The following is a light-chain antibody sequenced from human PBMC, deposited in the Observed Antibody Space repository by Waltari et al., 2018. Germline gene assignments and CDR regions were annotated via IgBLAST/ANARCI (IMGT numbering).Light chain of an antibody. CDR2: WAS. V-gene: IGKV4-1*01. J-gene: IGKJ2*01. Sequence: DIVMTQSPDSLSVSLGERATINCKSSQTLLYNSNNKNYSAWYQQKPGQPPKLLVYWASTRESGVPDRIRGSGSGTDFTLTIDTLQTEDVAIYYCQQYYSAPYTFGQGTKLEI. CDR1: QTLLYNSNNKNY. CDR3: QQYYSAPYT.